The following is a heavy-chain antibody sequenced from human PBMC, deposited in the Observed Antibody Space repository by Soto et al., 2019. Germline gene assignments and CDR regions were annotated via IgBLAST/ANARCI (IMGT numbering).Heavy chain of an antibody. CDR1: GYTFTRDG. V-gene: IGHV1-18*01. J-gene: IGHJ5*01. CDR2: INTYNGDA. Sequence: ASVKVSCKASGYTFTRDGINWIRQAPGHGLEWIGWINTYNGDATYAQKLQGRVTMTTDTSTSTAYMELRALISDDTAVYYCARNAQFTENFSFDFWDQGTLVTV. CDR3: ARNAQFTENFSFDF.